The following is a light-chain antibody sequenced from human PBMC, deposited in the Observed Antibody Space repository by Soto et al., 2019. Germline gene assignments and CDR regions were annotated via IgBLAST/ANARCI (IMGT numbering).Light chain of an antibody. J-gene: IGKJ5*01. V-gene: IGKV3-20*01. CDR3: QQYGSSSIT. CDR1: QSVSSVY. Sequence: EIVLTQSPATLSLSPGARATLSCRASQSVSSVYLAWYQQKPGQAPRLLIYGASNRATGIPDKFSGSGSGTDFTLTISRLEPEDFAVYYCQQYGSSSITFGQGTRLEIK. CDR2: GAS.